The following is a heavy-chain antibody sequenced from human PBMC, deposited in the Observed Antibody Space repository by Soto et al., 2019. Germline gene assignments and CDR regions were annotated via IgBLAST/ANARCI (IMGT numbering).Heavy chain of an antibody. CDR1: GFTFSSYA. CDR3: ANRGRYYFDY. J-gene: IGHJ4*02. V-gene: IGHV3-23*01. Sequence: VQLLESGGGLVQPGGSLRLSCAASGFTFSSYAMSWFRQAPGKGLEWVSSFGVSGNTYYADSVKGRFTISRDNSKNTLYLQMTSLRAEDAAVYYCANRGRYYFDYWGQGTLVTVSS. CDR2: FGVSGNT.